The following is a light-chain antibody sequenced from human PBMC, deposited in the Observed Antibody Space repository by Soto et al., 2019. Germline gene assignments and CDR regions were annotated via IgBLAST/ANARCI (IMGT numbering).Light chain of an antibody. CDR2: ATS. Sequence: DIQMTQSPSSLSASVGDRVTITCRASQNIRSYLNWYQQKPGKAPQLLIYATSSLQTGVPSRFSASGSGTDFSLVISDLQPEDSATYYCQQGYSSRWTSGRATTVEI. CDR1: QNIRSY. CDR3: QQGYSSRWT. J-gene: IGKJ1*01. V-gene: IGKV1-39*01.